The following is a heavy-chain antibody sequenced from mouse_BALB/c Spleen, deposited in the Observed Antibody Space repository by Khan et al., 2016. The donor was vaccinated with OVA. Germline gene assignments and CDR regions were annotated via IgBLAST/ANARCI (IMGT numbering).Heavy chain of an antibody. V-gene: IGHV2-3*01. CDR3: AKYRGYYAVDY. J-gene: IGHJ4*01. Sequence: QVQLKESGPGLVAPSQSLSITCNVSGFSLTSYGVSWVRQPPGKGLEWLGVIWGEGNNNVHSNINDRLSISKDNSKSQVVIKLNIPQTDDTATYYCAKYRGYYAVDYWGQGTSVTVSS. CDR1: GFSLTSYG. CDR2: IWGEGNN.